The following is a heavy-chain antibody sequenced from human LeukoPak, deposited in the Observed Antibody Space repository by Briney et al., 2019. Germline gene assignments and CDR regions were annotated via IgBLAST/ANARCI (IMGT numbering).Heavy chain of an antibody. CDR1: GYTFTGYH. V-gene: IGHV1-2*02. Sequence: GASVTVSCKASGYTFTGYHIHWVRQAPGQGLEWMGWINPKNGGTNYAQKFQGRVAMTTDTSISTAYMDLSGLRSGDTAVYYCARDPFNTYYYDPWGQGTLVTVSS. CDR2: INPKNGGT. CDR3: ARDPFNTYYYDP. J-gene: IGHJ4*02. D-gene: IGHD3-22*01.